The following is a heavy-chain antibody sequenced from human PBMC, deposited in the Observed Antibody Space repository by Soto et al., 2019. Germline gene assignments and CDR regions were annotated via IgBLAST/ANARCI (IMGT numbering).Heavy chain of an antibody. J-gene: IGHJ6*02. CDR3: ARGEGVLIWLGDYYGGGMDV. D-gene: IGHD3-10*01. CDR1: GFTFSDYY. CDR2: ISSSSSYT. Sequence: PGGSLRLSCAASGFTFSDYYMSWIRQAPGKGLEWVSYISSSSSYTNYADSVKGRFTISRDNAKNSLYLQMNSLRAEDTAVYYCARGEGVLIWLGDYYGGGMDVWGQGTTVTVSS. V-gene: IGHV3-11*06.